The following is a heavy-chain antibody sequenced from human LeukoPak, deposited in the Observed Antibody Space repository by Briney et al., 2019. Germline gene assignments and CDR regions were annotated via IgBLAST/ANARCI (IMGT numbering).Heavy chain of an antibody. CDR2: ISSSGSTI. CDR3: ARVAVAGLYYFDY. Sequence: PGGSLRLSCAASGFTFSDYYMSWIRQAPGKGLEWVSYISSSGSTIYYADSVKGRFTISRDNAKNSLYLQMNSLRAEDTAVYYCARVAVAGLYYFDYWGQGTLVTVSS. J-gene: IGHJ4*02. D-gene: IGHD6-19*01. CDR1: GFTFSDYY. V-gene: IGHV3-11*04.